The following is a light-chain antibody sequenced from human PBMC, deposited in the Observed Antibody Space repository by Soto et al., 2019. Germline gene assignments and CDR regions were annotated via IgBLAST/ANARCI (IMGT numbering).Light chain of an antibody. J-gene: IGLJ3*02. CDR2: RND. V-gene: IGLV1-47*01. Sequence: QSVLTQPPSLSAAPGQRVTISCSGSSSNLGKNYVSWFQQFPGTAPKLLIYRNDQRPSGVPDRFSGSKSGTSASLAISGLRSEDEADYYCAVWDDIMRGPLFGGGTKLTVL. CDR3: AVWDDIMRGPL. CDR1: SSNLGKNY.